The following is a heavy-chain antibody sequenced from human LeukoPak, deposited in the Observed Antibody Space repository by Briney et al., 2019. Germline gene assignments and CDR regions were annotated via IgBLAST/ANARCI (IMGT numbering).Heavy chain of an antibody. CDR3: ARTVAGTDAFDI. J-gene: IGHJ3*02. CDR1: GGTFSSYA. Sequence: SVKVSCKASGGTFSSYAISWVRQAPGQGLEWVGGTIPIFGTANYAQKFQGRVTITTDESTSTAYMELSSLRSEDTAVYYCARTVAGTDAFDIWGQGTMVTVSS. V-gene: IGHV1-69*05. CDR2: TIPIFGTA. D-gene: IGHD6-19*01.